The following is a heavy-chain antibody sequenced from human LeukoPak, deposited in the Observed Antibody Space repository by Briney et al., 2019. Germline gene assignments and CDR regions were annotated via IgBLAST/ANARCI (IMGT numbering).Heavy chain of an antibody. J-gene: IGHJ1*01. CDR3: ARAQHYDSSGYYYEDYFQH. Sequence: GGSLRLSCAASGFTFSSYSMNWVRQAPGKGLEWISYISSSTSTIYYADSVKGRFTISRDNAKNSLYLQMNSLRDEDTAVYYCARAQHYDSSGYYYEDYFQHWGQGTLVTVSS. D-gene: IGHD3-22*01. CDR2: ISSSTSTI. CDR1: GFTFSSYS. V-gene: IGHV3-48*02.